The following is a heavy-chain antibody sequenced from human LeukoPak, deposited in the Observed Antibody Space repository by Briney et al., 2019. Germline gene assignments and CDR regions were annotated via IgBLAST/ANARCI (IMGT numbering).Heavy chain of an antibody. D-gene: IGHD3-10*01. CDR2: FYHGGST. V-gene: IGHV4-38-2*02. CDR1: GYSISTGYY. CDR3: ARSTWFGELSFDY. Sequence: SETLSLTCTVSGYSISTGYYWDWIRQPPGKGLEWIGTFYHGGSTYYNPSLKSRVTISVDTSKSQFSLKVSSVTAADTAVYYCARSTWFGELSFDYWGQGTLVTVSS. J-gene: IGHJ4*02.